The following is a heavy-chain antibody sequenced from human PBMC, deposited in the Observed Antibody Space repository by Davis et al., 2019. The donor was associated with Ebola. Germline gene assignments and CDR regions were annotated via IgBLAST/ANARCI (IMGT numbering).Heavy chain of an antibody. CDR3: ARPGVKVTGSVGAMDV. D-gene: IGHD2-21*02. J-gene: IGHJ6*02. CDR2: IYHSGST. CDR1: GGSISSSNW. Sequence: MPSETLSLTCAVSGGSISSSNWWSWVRQPPGKGLEWIGEIYHSGSTNYNPSLKSRVTISVDKSKNQFSLKLSSVTAADAAVYFCARPGVKVTGSVGAMDVWGHGTTVTVSS. V-gene: IGHV4-4*02.